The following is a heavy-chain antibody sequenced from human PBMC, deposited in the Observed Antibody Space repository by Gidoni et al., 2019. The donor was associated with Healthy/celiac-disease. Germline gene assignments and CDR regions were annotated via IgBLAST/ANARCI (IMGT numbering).Heavy chain of an antibody. J-gene: IGHJ4*02. CDR1: GFTFSSSS. CDR3: ARDGGRSGWPEVAHFDY. Sequence: EVQLVECGGGLVKRGGSLGLAGAASGFTFSSSSMNWVRQAQGKGLEWVSSISSSSSYIYYADSVKGRFTISRDNAKNSLYLQMTSLSAEDTAVYYCARDGGRSGWPEVAHFDYWGQGTLVTVSS. D-gene: IGHD6-19*01. CDR2: ISSSSSYI. V-gene: IGHV3-21*01.